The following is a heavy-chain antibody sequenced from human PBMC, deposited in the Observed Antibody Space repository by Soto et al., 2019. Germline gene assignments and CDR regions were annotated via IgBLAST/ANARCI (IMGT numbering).Heavy chain of an antibody. V-gene: IGHV3-48*01. D-gene: IGHD5-12*01. CDR1: GFIFISYS. J-gene: IGHJ4*02. Sequence: GGSLRLSCAASGFIFISYSMNWVRQAPWKGLEWVSYISSSSSTIYYADSVKGRFTISRDNAKNSLYLQMNSLRAEDTAVYYCASGDGYNLPWGQGTLVTVSS. CDR3: ASGDGYNLP. CDR2: ISSSSSTI.